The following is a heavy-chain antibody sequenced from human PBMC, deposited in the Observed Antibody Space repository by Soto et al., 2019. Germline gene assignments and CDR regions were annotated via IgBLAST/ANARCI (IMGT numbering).Heavy chain of an antibody. D-gene: IGHD3-3*01. CDR2: ISYDGSNK. Sequence: LRLSCAASGFTFSSYAMHWVRQAPGKGLEWVAVISYDGSNKYYADSVKGRFTISRDNSKNTLYLQMNSLRAEDTAVYYCARDAYYDFWSSWGWFDPWGQGTLVTVSS. V-gene: IGHV3-30-3*01. CDR3: ARDAYYDFWSSWGWFDP. J-gene: IGHJ5*02. CDR1: GFTFSSYA.